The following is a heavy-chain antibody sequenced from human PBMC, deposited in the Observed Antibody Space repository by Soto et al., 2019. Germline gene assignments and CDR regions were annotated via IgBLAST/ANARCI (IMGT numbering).Heavy chain of an antibody. CDR1: GYTFTSYG. V-gene: IGHV1-18*01. Sequence: QVQLVQSGVEVKKPGASVKVSCKASGYTFTSYGISWVRQAPGQGLEWMGWISAYNGNTNYAQKLQGRVTMTTDTSTSTACMELRRLRSDDTAVYYCARVLGGYGDYVASCDYWGQGTLVTVSS. J-gene: IGHJ4*02. CDR2: ISAYNGNT. D-gene: IGHD4-17*01. CDR3: ARVLGGYGDYVASCDY.